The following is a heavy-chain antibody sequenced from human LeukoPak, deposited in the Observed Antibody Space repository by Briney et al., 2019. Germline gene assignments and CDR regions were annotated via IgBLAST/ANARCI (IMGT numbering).Heavy chain of an antibody. J-gene: IGHJ6*03. CDR2: IYYSGST. Sequence: SETLSLTCTVSGGSISSYYWSWIRQPPGKGLEWIGYIYYSGSTNYNPSLKSRVTMSVDTSKNQFSLKLSSVTAADTAVYYCARQSIILYSSSWYNFRYYYYMDVWGKGTTVTISS. D-gene: IGHD6-13*01. V-gene: IGHV4-59*08. CDR1: GGSISSYY. CDR3: ARQSIILYSSSWYNFRYYYYMDV.